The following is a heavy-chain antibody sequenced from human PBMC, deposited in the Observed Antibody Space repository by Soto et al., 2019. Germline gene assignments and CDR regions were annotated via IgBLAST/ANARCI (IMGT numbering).Heavy chain of an antibody. J-gene: IGHJ5*01. CDR1: RFTFSDFA. Sequence: DVQLLESGGGLVQPGGSLTLSCAASRFTFSDFAMSWVRQAPGKGLEWVSSIGGGGTDTHYADSVKGRFTISRDNSKNTLYLQMDGLRDEDTAVYYCAKDAVPYNGKWDWFDSWGQGTLVIVSS. CDR2: IGGGGTDT. V-gene: IGHV3-23*01. D-gene: IGHD1-20*01. CDR3: AKDAVPYNGKWDWFDS.